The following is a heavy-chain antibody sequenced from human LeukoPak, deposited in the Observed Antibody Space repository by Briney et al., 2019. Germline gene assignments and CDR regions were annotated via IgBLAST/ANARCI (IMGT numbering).Heavy chain of an antibody. CDR3: VKGQRAPGD. CDR1: GFTFSSYA. V-gene: IGHV3-30-3*02. D-gene: IGHD4-17*01. Sequence: GSLRLSCAASGFTFSSYAMHWVRQAPGKGLEWVAVISYDGSNKYYADSVKGRFTISRDNAKNTLYLVMNSLRAEDTALYYCVKGQRAPGDWGQGTLVTVSS. J-gene: IGHJ4*02. CDR2: ISYDGSNK.